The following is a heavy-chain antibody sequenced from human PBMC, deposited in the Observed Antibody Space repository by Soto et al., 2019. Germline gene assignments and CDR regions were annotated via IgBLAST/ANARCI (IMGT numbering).Heavy chain of an antibody. D-gene: IGHD6-13*01. J-gene: IGHJ4*02. CDR1: GYTFTDYD. CDR3: TRGFSSYSDF. V-gene: IGHV1-8*01. Sequence: GASVKVSCKAYGYTFTDYDINWVRQAAGQAPEWMGWMNPNTGNTAYAQKFQGRLTLTGDTSMDTAYMHLSSLTSEDTAVYYCTRGFSSYSDFWDQGTLVTVSS. CDR2: MNPNTGNT.